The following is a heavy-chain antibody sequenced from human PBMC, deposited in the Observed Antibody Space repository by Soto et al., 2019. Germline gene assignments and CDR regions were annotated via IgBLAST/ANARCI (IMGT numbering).Heavy chain of an antibody. J-gene: IGHJ4*02. Sequence: GGSLRLSCTGSGFTFSNYPMNWVRQAPGKGLEWVSNIRSTTSDTYYADSVKGRFTISRDNAKNSLYLQMNSLRDEDTAVYYCARDLYWAFDYWGQGALVTVSS. CDR1: GFTFSNYP. CDR3: ARDLYWAFDY. CDR2: IRSTTSDT. D-gene: IGHD2-8*02. V-gene: IGHV3-48*02.